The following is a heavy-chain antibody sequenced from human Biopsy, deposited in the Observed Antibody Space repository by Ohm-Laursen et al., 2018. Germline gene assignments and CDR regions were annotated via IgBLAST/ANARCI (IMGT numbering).Heavy chain of an antibody. J-gene: IGHJ6*02. Sequence: SLRLSCAASGFTFSNYAMTWVRQAPGKGLEWVSSIGDSGTSTYYADSVKGRFTISRDNSKNTMYLEMNSLRAEDTALYYCAKDLSYYYISGTTNHYYGLDVWSRGTTVTVSS. D-gene: IGHD3-10*01. CDR3: AKDLSYYYISGTTNHYYGLDV. CDR1: GFTFSNYA. CDR2: IGDSGTST. V-gene: IGHV3-23*01.